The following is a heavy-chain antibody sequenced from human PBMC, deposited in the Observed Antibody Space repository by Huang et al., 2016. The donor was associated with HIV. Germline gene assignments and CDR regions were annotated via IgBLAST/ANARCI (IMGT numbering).Heavy chain of an antibody. CDR3: ARDPVYESSGYMHFDY. CDR1: GYRFSNYG. CDR2: INVHNGDT. J-gene: IGHJ4*02. D-gene: IGHD3-22*01. V-gene: IGHV1-18*04. Sequence: QVQLVQSGSEMRKPGASVNVSCRASGYRFSNYGITWLRQAPGRGLEWMGWINVHNGDTNYGWRLQGRVTVTADTATTTAYLELRSLKFDDTAVYYCARDPVYESSGYMHFDYWGQGTLVTVS.